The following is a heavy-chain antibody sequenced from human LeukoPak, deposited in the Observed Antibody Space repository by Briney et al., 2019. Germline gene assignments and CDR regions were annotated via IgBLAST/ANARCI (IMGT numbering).Heavy chain of an antibody. Sequence: SETLSLTCTVSGGSISSYYWSWIRQPPGKRLEWIGHIYYSGSTNYNPSLKSRVTISVDTSKNQFSLKLSSVTAADTAVYYCASRSSIWSGYQDTLYYFDSWGQGTLVTVS. V-gene: IGHV4-59*01. CDR1: GGSISSYY. J-gene: IGHJ4*02. CDR3: ASRSSIWSGYQDTLYYFDS. CDR2: IYYSGST. D-gene: IGHD3-3*01.